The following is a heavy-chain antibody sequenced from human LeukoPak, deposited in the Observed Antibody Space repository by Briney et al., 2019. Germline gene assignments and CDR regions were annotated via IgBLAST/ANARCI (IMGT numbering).Heavy chain of an antibody. CDR1: GYSYTSYW. J-gene: IGHJ6*04. CDR2: IYPSDSDT. V-gene: IGHV5-51*01. Sequence: GESLKISCKGSGYSYTSYWIGWVRQMPGKGLEWMGIIYPSDSDTRYSPSFQGQVTISADKSISTAYLQWSSLKASDTAMYYCARHSTVPAAMKQYYYYGMDVWGKGTTVTVSS. CDR3: ARHSTVPAAMKQYYYYGMDV. D-gene: IGHD2-2*01.